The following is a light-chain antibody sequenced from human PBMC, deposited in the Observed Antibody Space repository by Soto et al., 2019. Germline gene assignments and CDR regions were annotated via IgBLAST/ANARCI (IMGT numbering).Light chain of an antibody. CDR3: QQYNNWPRT. V-gene: IGKV3-15*01. Sequence: EIVMTQSPATLSVSPGERATLSCGASQIVSSNLAWYQQKPGQAPRLLIHDASTRATGIPARFSGSGSGTEFTLTISSLQSEDFAVYYCQQYNNWPRTFGQGTKVDIK. CDR1: QIVSSN. J-gene: IGKJ1*01. CDR2: DAS.